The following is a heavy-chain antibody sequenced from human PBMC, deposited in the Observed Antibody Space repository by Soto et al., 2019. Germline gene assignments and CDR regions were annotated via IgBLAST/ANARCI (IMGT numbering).Heavy chain of an antibody. CDR1: GDSVSRNSAG. CDR2: TYYRSKWYN. CDR3: AGGYSYGGAFDY. V-gene: IGHV6-1*01. J-gene: IGHJ4*02. D-gene: IGHD5-18*01. Sequence: SQTLSLTCAISGDSVSRNSAGWNWIRQSPSRGLEWLGRTYYRSKWYNDYALSVKGRITINPDTSKNSLYLQMNSLRAEDTAVYYCAGGYSYGGAFDYWGQGTLVTVSS.